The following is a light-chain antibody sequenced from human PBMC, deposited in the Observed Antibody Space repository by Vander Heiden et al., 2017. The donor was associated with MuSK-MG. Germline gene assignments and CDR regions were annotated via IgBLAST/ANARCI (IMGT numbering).Light chain of an antibody. Sequence: ETVLTQSPDTLSLSPGDRATLSCRASQTVISDFLAWYQQRPGQAPRLLMYDASTRATGLPDRFSHSGYGKDFTLTISRREPEDFAVYYCQQHEDKSFPTFGQGTRLDIK. CDR3: QQHEDKSFPT. CDR1: QTVISDF. J-gene: IGKJ5*01. V-gene: IGKV3D-20*02. CDR2: DAS.